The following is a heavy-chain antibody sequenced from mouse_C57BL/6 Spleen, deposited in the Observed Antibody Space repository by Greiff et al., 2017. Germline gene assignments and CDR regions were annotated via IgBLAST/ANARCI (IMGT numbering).Heavy chain of an antibody. CDR1: GYTFTNYW. V-gene: IGHV1-63*01. CDR3: ARSWDGYFDV. J-gene: IGHJ1*03. Sequence: VQLQQSGAELVRPGTSVKMSCKASGYTFTNYWIGWAKQRPGHGLEWIGDIYPGGGYTNYNEKFKGKATLTADKSSSTAYMQFSSLTSEDSAIYYCARSWDGYFDVWGTGTTVTVSS. D-gene: IGHD4-1*01. CDR2: IYPGGGYT.